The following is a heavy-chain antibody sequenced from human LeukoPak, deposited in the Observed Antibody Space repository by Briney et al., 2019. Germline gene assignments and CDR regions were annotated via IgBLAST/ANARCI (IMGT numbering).Heavy chain of an antibody. J-gene: IGHJ4*02. CDR3: ARESPSASFDY. CDR2: IYYSGST. CDR1: GGSVSSGSYY. V-gene: IGHV4-61*01. Sequence: SETLSLTCTVSGGSVSSGSYYWSWLRQPPGKGLEWIGYIYYSGSTNYNPSLKSRVTISVDTSKNQFSLKLSSVTAADTAVYYCARESPSASFDYWGQETLVTVSS.